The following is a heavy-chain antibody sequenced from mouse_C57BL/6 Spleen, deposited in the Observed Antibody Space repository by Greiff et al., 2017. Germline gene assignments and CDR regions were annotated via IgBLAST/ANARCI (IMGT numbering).Heavy chain of an antibody. D-gene: IGHD2-1*01. V-gene: IGHV7-1*01. CDR2: SRNKANDYTT. Sequence: EVQLVESGGGLVQSGRSLRLSCATSGFTFSDFYMEWVRQAPGKGLEWIAASRNKANDYTTEYSASVKGRFIVSRDTSQSILYLQMNALRAEDTASYYCAREVYGNYGNYYAMDYWGQGTSVTVSS. CDR1: GFTFSDFY. CDR3: AREVYGNYGNYYAMDY. J-gene: IGHJ4*01.